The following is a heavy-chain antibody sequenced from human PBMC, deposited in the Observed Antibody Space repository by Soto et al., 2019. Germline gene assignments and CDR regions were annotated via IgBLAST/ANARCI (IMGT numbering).Heavy chain of an antibody. CDR3: AKERYCSATSCYGGFDV. D-gene: IGHD2-2*01. Sequence: PGGSLRLSCAASGFSFSSYAMSWVRQPPGRGLEWVSTISGGGANTQYAESVKGRFTISRDNSRNTLHLQMSFLRADDTALYYCAKERYCSATSCYGGFDVWGQGTVVTVSS. CDR1: GFSFSSYA. J-gene: IGHJ3*01. V-gene: IGHV3-23*01. CDR2: ISGGGANT.